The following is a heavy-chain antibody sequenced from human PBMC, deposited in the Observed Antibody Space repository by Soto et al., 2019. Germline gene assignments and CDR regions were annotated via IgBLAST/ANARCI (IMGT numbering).Heavy chain of an antibody. CDR3: DKVGVVTDAIWFYLEY. CDR2: ISGSGGST. J-gene: IGHJ4*02. CDR1: VFTFSIYS. V-gene: IGHV3-23*01. Sequence: GVSXRLSWSASVFTFSIYSIMLVRQAPGKGLELVSAISGSGGSTYYADSVKGRFTISRYNSKNTLYLQMKSIRAEQKAVYYCDKVGVVTDAIWFYLEYWGQGTLVNVSS. D-gene: IGHD2-2*02.